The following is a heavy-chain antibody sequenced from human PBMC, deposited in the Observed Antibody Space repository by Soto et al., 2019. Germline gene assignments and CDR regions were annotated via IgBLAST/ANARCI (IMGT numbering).Heavy chain of an antibody. CDR3: TGIAARFPPIDY. Sequence: GGSLRLSCAASGFTFSNAWMSWVRQAPGKGLEWVGRIKSKTDGGTTDYAAPVKGRFTISRDDSKNTLYLQMNSLKTEDTAVYYCTGIAARFPPIDYWGQGTLVTVSS. V-gene: IGHV3-15*01. CDR2: IKSKTDGGTT. D-gene: IGHD6-6*01. CDR1: GFTFSNAW. J-gene: IGHJ4*02.